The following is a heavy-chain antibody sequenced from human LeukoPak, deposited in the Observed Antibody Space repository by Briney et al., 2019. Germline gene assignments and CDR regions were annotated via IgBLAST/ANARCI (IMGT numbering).Heavy chain of an antibody. CDR2: ISYDGSNK. D-gene: IGHD3-22*01. V-gene: IGHV3-30*03. Sequence: GGSLRLSCAASGFTFSSYGMHWVRQAPGKGLEWVAVISYDGSNKYYADSVKGRFTISRDNSKNTLYLQMNSLRAEDTALYYCARIDTYYYDSSGYYSAFDIWGQGTIVTVSS. J-gene: IGHJ3*02. CDR1: GFTFSSYG. CDR3: ARIDTYYYDSSGYYSAFDI.